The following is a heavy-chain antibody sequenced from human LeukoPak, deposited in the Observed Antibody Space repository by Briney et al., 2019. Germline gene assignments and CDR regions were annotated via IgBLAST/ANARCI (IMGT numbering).Heavy chain of an antibody. Sequence: ALVNVSCKASGYTFTIYYMHWVRQAPGQGLEWMGIINPSGGSTSYAQKFQGRVTMTRDTSTSTAYMELRSLRSDDTAVYYCARDRYSSSWYAANLDYWGQGTLVTVSS. CDR1: GYTFTIYY. D-gene: IGHD6-13*01. J-gene: IGHJ4*02. CDR2: INPSGGST. CDR3: ARDRYSSSWYAANLDY. V-gene: IGHV1-46*01.